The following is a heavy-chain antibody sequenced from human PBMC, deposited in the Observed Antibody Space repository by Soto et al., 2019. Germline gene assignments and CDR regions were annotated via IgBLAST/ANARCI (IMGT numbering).Heavy chain of an antibody. Sequence: SETLSLTCTVSGGSVSNFYWNWIRQPVGKRLEWIGRIYTSGSTNYNPSLRSRVTMSIDTSRNQFSLKLNSVTAADTAVYYCARSSHKESWFDPLGQGTLVTVSS. CDR2: IYTSGST. V-gene: IGHV4-4*07. J-gene: IGHJ5*02. CDR1: GGSVSNFY. CDR3: ARSSHKESWFDP. D-gene: IGHD6-13*01.